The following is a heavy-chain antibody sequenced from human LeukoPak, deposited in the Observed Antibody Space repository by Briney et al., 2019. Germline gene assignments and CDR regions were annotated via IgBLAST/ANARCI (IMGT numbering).Heavy chain of an antibody. V-gene: IGHV3-23*01. CDR2: ISGSGGST. CDR3: AKAHCSSTSCYSDY. J-gene: IGHJ4*02. D-gene: IGHD2-2*01. Sequence: RGSLRLSCAASGFTFSSYAMSWVRQAPGKGLEWVSAISGSGGSTYYADSVKGRFTISRDNSKNTLYLQMNSLRAEDTAVYYCAKAHCSSTSCYSDYWGQGTLVTVSS. CDR1: GFTFSSYA.